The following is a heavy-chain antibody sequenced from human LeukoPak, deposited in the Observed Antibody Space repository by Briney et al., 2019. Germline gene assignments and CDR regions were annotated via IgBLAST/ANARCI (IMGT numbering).Heavy chain of an antibody. Sequence: SETLSLTCAVYGGSFSGYYWSWIRQPPGKGLEWIGEINHSGSTSYNPSLKSRVTISVDTSKNQFSLKLSSVTAADTAVYYCAISTVTALGMDVWGKGTTVTVSS. D-gene: IGHD4-17*01. CDR3: AISTVTALGMDV. CDR1: GGSFSGYY. V-gene: IGHV4-34*01. J-gene: IGHJ6*04. CDR2: INHSGST.